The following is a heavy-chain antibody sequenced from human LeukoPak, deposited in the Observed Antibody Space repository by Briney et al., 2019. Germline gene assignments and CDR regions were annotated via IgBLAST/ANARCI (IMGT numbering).Heavy chain of an antibody. Sequence: GGSLRLSCAASGFTFSSYSMNWVRQAPGKGLEWVSYISSSSSTIYYADSVKGRFTKSRDNAKNSLYLQMNSLRAEDTAVYYCARDANDFWSGYSMVPFDYWGQGTLVTVFS. CDR1: GFTFSSYS. J-gene: IGHJ4*02. D-gene: IGHD3-3*01. CDR2: ISSSSSTI. CDR3: ARDANDFWSGYSMVPFDY. V-gene: IGHV3-48*01.